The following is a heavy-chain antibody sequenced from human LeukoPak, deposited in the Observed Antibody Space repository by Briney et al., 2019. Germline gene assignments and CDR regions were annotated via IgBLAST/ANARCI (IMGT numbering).Heavy chain of an antibody. V-gene: IGHV3-74*01. CDR3: AGGSAIYCSSTSCYAFDI. J-gene: IGHJ3*02. CDR1: GFTFSSYW. D-gene: IGHD2-2*01. Sequence: GSMRLSCAASGFTFSSYWMHCVRQAPGQALVWVSRINSDGSSTSYAYSVKGRFTISRDNAKNTLYLQMNSLRAEDTAVYYCAGGSAIYCSSTSCYAFDIWGQGTMGTVSS. CDR2: INSDGSST.